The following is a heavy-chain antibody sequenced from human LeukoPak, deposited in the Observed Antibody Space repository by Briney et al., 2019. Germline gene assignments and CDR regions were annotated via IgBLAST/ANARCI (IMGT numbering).Heavy chain of an antibody. CDR3: ARGRPVVATTSRGNWFDP. CDR2: ISAYNGNT. CDR1: GYTFTSYG. D-gene: IGHD5-12*01. J-gene: IGHJ5*02. Sequence: ASVKVSCKASGYTFTSYGISWVRQAPGQGLEWMGWISAYNGNTNYAQKLQGRVTMTTDTSTSTAYMELRSLRSDDTAVYYCARGRPVVATTSRGNWFDPWGQGTLVTVSS. V-gene: IGHV1-18*01.